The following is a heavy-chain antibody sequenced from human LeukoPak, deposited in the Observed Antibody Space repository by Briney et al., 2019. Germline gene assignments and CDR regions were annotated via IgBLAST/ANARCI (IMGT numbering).Heavy chain of an antibody. CDR2: MILILGIA. Sequence: VASVKVSCKASGGTFSSYAISWVRQAPGQGLEWMGRMILILGIANYAQKFQGRVTITADKSTSTAYMELSSLRSVDTAVYYCATDDVDIVIVPAAKYYYYGMDVWVQGTTVTVSS. CDR3: ATDDVDIVIVPAAKYYYYGMDV. V-gene: IGHV1-69*04. D-gene: IGHD2-2*03. J-gene: IGHJ6*02. CDR1: GGTFSSYA.